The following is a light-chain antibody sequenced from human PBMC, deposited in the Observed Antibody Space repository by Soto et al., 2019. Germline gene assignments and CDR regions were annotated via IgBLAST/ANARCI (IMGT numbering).Light chain of an antibody. Sequence: EIVMTQAPATLSVSPGAIANLSGRVSQSVSSNLAWYQQKPGQAPRLLIYGASTRATGIPARFSGSGSGTEFTLTISSLQSEDFAVYYCQQYNNWPAWTFGQGTTVDIK. CDR1: QSVSSN. CDR2: GAS. V-gene: IGKV3-15*01. J-gene: IGKJ1*01. CDR3: QQYNNWPAWT.